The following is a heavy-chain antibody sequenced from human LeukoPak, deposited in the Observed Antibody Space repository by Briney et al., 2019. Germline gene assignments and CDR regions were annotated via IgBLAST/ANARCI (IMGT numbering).Heavy chain of an antibody. V-gene: IGHV1-18*01. Sequence: EASVKVSCKASGYTFTSYGISWVRQAPGQGLEWMGWISAYNGNTNYAQKLQGRVTMTTDTSTSTAYMELRSLRSDDTAVYYCARVGRRFLEWPAGSYWGQGTLVTVSS. CDR2: ISAYNGNT. CDR1: GYTFTSYG. D-gene: IGHD3-3*01. CDR3: ARVGRRFLEWPAGSY. J-gene: IGHJ4*02.